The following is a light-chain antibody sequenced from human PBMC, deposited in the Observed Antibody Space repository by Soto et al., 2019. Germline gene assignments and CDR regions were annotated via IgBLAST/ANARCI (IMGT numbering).Light chain of an antibody. Sequence: QSVLTQPPSASGTPGQRVTISCSGSSSNIGTYRVSWYQHFPGTAPRLLIYSDNQRPSGVPDRFSASKSGASASLAISGLQSEDEASFYCPAWDDSLNGYVFGTGTKVTVL. CDR1: SSNIGTYR. CDR2: SDN. J-gene: IGLJ1*01. V-gene: IGLV1-44*01. CDR3: PAWDDSLNGYV.